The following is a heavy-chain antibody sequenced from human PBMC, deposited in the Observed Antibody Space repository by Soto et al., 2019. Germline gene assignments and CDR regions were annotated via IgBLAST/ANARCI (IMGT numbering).Heavy chain of an antibody. CDR3: ARDGPNLYGSGSYSKALDV. V-gene: IGHV1-3*01. CDR2: INAGNGNT. Sequence: ASVKVSGKASGYTFTSYAMHWVRQAPGQRLEWMGWINAGNGNTKYSQKFQGRVTITRDTSWRTTYMEQSSLRSEDKAVYYCARDGPNLYGSGSYSKALDVWGQATKVTFCS. D-gene: IGHD3-10*01. J-gene: IGHJ6*02. CDR1: GYTFTSYA.